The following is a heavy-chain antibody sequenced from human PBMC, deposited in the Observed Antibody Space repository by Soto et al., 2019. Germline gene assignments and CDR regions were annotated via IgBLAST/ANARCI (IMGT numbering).Heavy chain of an antibody. CDR2: IYYSGST. CDR1: GGSISSSSYY. V-gene: IGHV4-39*01. CDR3: ARLVVVADFDY. J-gene: IGHJ4*02. Sequence: PSETLSLTCTVSGGSISSSSYYWGWIRQPPGKGLEWIGSIYYSGSTYYNPSLKSRVTISVDTSKNQFSLKLSSVTAADTAVYYCARLVVVADFDYWGQGTLVTVSS. D-gene: IGHD2-15*01.